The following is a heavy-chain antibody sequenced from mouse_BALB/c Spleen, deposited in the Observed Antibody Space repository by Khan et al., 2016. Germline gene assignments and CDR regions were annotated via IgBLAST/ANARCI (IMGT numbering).Heavy chain of an antibody. Sequence: EVKLLESGGGLVQPGGSLKLSCAALGFDFSRYWMSWVRQAPGKGPEWIGEINPDSRTINYTPSLKDKFIISRDNAKNTLYLQMSKVRSEDTALYYCARRTVGTPAWFVYWGQGTLVTVSA. CDR3: ARRTVGTPAWFVY. V-gene: IGHV4-1*02. D-gene: IGHD3-1*01. CDR2: INPDSRTI. J-gene: IGHJ3*01. CDR1: GFDFSRYW.